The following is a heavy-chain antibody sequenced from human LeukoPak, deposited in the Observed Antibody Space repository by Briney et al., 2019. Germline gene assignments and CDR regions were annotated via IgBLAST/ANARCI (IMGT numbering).Heavy chain of an antibody. J-gene: IGHJ6*03. CDR2: ISGSGGST. CDR1: GLTFSSYG. Sequence: GGTLRLSCAASGLTFSSYGMSWVRQAPGKGLEWVSAISGSGGSTYYADSVKGRFTISRDNSKNTLYLQMNSLRAEDTAVYYCAKALKVVAGSGPVDYYYYMDVWGKGTTVTISS. D-gene: IGHD6-19*01. V-gene: IGHV3-23*01. CDR3: AKALKVVAGSGPVDYYYYMDV.